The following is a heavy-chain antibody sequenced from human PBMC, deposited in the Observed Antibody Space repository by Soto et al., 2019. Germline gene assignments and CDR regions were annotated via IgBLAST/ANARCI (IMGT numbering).Heavy chain of an antibody. CDR1: GFTFSNYA. Sequence: EVQLVESGGGLVQPGGSLRLSCAASGFTFSNYAMQWVRQPTGKGLEWVSGIGAAGDTYYPGSVKGRFTISRENAKNSLYLQMNSLRAGDTAVYYCAAGGVTSVAQFDYWGQGTLVTVSS. J-gene: IGHJ4*02. D-gene: IGHD3-16*01. CDR2: IGAAGDT. V-gene: IGHV3-13*01. CDR3: AAGGVTSVAQFDY.